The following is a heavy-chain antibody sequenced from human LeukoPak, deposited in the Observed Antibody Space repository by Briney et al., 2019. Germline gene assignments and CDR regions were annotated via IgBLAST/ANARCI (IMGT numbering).Heavy chain of an antibody. CDR3: ARRGYDILTGYYNFDY. CDR2: INPSGGST. CDR1: GYTFTGYY. D-gene: IGHD3-9*01. V-gene: IGHV1-46*01. J-gene: IGHJ4*02. Sequence: ASVKVSCKASGYTFTGYYMHWVRQAPGQGLEWMGIINPSGGSTSYAQKFQGRVTMTRDTSTSTVYMELSSLRSEDTAVYYCARRGYDILTGYYNFDYWGQGTLVTVSS.